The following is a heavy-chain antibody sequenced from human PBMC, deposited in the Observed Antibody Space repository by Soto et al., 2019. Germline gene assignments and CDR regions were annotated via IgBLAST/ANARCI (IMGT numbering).Heavy chain of an antibody. D-gene: IGHD2-2*01. CDR3: ARTSSVGGEDAFDI. J-gene: IGHJ3*02. Sequence: GGSLRLSCAASGFTFSSYSMNWVRQAPGKGLEWVSSISSSSSYIYYADSVKGRFTISRDNAKNSLYLQMNSLRAEDTAVYYCARTSSVGGEDAFDIWGQGTMVTVSS. CDR1: GFTFSSYS. CDR2: ISSSSSYI. V-gene: IGHV3-21*01.